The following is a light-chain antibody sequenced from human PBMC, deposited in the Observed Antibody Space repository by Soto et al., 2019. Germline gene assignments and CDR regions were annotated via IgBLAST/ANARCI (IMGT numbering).Light chain of an antibody. CDR1: QSISSW. V-gene: IGKV1-5*03. J-gene: IGKJ1*01. CDR3: LQYSSYWT. Sequence: DIQMTQSPSTLSASVGDRVTITCRASQSISSWLAWYQQKPGKAPKLLIYKASSLESGVPSRFSGSGSGTEFTLTISSLQPGDFATYYCLQYSSYWTFSQGTKVDIK. CDR2: KAS.